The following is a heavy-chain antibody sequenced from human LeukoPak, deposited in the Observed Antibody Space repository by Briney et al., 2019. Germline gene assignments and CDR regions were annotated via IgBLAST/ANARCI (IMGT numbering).Heavy chain of an antibody. CDR2: ISSSSTI. Sequence: GGSLRLSCAASGFTFSSYNMNWVRQAPGKGLEWVSYISSSSTIYYADSVKGRFTISRDNAKNSLYLQMNSLRAEDTAVYYCARTAGTYNYFHYWGQGTLVTVSS. J-gene: IGHJ4*02. D-gene: IGHD1-26*01. V-gene: IGHV3-48*01. CDR3: ARTAGTYNYFHY. CDR1: GFTFSSYN.